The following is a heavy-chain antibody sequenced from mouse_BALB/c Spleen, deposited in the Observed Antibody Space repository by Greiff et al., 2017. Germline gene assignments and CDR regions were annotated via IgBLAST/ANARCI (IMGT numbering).Heavy chain of an antibody. V-gene: IGHV1-4*01. CDR3: ARPGTRSSWFAY. D-gene: IGHD1-1*01. CDR1: GYTFTSYT. J-gene: IGHJ3*01. CDR2: INPSSGYT. Sequence: QVQLQQSGAELARPGASVKMSCKASGYTFTSYTMHWVKQRPGQGLEWIGYINPSSGYTNYNQKFKDKATLTADKSSSTAYMQLSSLTSEDSAVYYCARPGTRSSWFAYWGQGTLVTVSA.